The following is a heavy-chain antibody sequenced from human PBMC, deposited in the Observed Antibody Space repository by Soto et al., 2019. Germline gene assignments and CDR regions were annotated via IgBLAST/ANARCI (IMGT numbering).Heavy chain of an antibody. Sequence: PGGSPRLSCAASGFTFSNYWMNRVRQARGKGLEWVGNIKEDGSKQGYVDSVRGRFTISRDNAKNTLYLQINSLRAEDTAVYYWARGTRNPGLDNWGQGTLVTVSS. CDR3: ARGTRNPGLDN. D-gene: IGHD1-7*01. V-gene: IGHV3-7*03. CDR2: IKEDGSKQ. CDR1: GFTFSNYW. J-gene: IGHJ4*02.